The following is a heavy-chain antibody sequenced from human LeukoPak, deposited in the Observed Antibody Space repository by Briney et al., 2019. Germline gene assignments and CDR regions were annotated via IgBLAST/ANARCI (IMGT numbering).Heavy chain of an antibody. V-gene: IGHV1-2*02. CDR1: GFTFTGYY. CDR3: ARGESGAMWELLTADAFDI. CDR2: INPHSGGT. J-gene: IGHJ3*02. D-gene: IGHD1-26*01. Sequence: PRPSVKVSCKASGFTFTGYYIHWVRQAPGQGLEWMGYINPHSGGTNYAQKFQGRVTMTRDTSISTAYMELSRLRSDDTAVYYCARGESGAMWELLTADAFDIWGQGTMVTVSS.